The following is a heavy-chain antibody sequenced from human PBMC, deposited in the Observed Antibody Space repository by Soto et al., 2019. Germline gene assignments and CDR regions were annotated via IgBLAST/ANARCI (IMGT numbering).Heavy chain of an antibody. CDR3: AKEGYCSSPSCRLDAFDM. D-gene: IGHD2-2*01. J-gene: IGHJ3*02. V-gene: IGHV3-23*01. Sequence: EVQLLESGGGLIQPGESLRLSCVASGFTFRNYAMNWVRQAPAKGLEWVASISGSGIGTYYADSVKGRFTIARDNSKNTLYLQMNSLRAEDTAVYYCAKEGYCSSPSCRLDAFDMWGQGTLVTVSS. CDR1: GFTFRNYA. CDR2: ISGSGIGT.